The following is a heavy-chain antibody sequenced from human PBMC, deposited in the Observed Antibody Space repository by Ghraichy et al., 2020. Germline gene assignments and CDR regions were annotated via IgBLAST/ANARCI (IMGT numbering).Heavy chain of an antibody. CDR3: ASVNSGYSYGVDY. J-gene: IGHJ4*02. CDR1: GFTFSSYS. D-gene: IGHD5-18*01. V-gene: IGHV3-21*01. Sequence: GGSLRLSCAASGFTFSSYSMNWVRQAPGKGLEWVSSISSSSSYIYYADSVKGRFTISRDNAKNSLYLQMNSLRAEDTAVYYCASVNSGYSYGVDYWGQGTLVTVSS. CDR2: ISSSSSYI.